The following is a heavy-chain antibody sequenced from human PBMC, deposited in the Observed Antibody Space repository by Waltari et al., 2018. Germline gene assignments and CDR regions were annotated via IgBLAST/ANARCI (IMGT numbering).Heavy chain of an antibody. D-gene: IGHD3-9*01. Sequence: QVQLQESGPRLVKPSETLSLTCTVSGDSISSYYWSWTRQPAGKGLEWIGRIYTNWRTNYNPSLKSRVTMSVDKSKNQFSLSVTSVTAADTAVYFCARGPSLGDLLAGSFLGYYFGMDVWGQGTTVIVSS. CDR3: ARGPSLGDLLAGSFLGYYFGMDV. J-gene: IGHJ6*02. V-gene: IGHV4-4*07. CDR2: IYTNWRT. CDR1: GDSISSYY.